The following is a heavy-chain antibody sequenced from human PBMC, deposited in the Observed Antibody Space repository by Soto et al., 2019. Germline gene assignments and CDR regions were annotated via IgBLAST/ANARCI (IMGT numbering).Heavy chain of an antibody. J-gene: IGHJ4*02. CDR3: ARRYVGNFGN. Sequence: SETLSLTCTVSGGSISSYYWSWIRQPPGKGPEWIGSIYYSGSTNYNPSLKSRVSISVDTSKNQSSLKLSSVTAADTAVYYCARRYVGNFGNWGEGTLVTVAS. CDR1: GGSISSYY. V-gene: IGHV4-59*01. CDR2: IYYSGST. D-gene: IGHD1-26*01.